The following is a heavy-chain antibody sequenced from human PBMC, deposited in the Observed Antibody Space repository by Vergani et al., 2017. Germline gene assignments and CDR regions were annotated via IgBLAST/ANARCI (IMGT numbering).Heavy chain of an antibody. CDR3: AGEITMIVATTMYYFDY. Sequence: EVQLLESGGGLVQPGGSLRLSCAASGFTFSSHAMSWVRQAPGKGLEWVSAISGSGGSTYYADSVKGRFTISRDNSKNTLYLQMNSLRAEDTAVYYCAGEITMIVATTMYYFDYWGQGTLVTVSS. CDR1: GFTFSSHA. J-gene: IGHJ4*02. CDR2: ISGSGGST. V-gene: IGHV3-23*01. D-gene: IGHD3-22*01.